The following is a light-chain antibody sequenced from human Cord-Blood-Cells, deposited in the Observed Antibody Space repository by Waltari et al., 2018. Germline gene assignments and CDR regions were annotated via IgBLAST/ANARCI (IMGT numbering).Light chain of an antibody. CDR3: QSYDSRLSGSVV. CDR2: GNR. V-gene: IGLV1-40*01. J-gene: IGLJ2*01. Sequence: QSVLTLPPSVSVAPGQGVTIPCTGRSSNIRAGYDVHCIQKLLGTAPKLLLYGNRYRASGIPYRFSGPQSGTAAALSIDGLQAEDEAEYYCQSYDSRLSGSVVFGGGTTLTVL. CDR1: SSNIRAGYD.